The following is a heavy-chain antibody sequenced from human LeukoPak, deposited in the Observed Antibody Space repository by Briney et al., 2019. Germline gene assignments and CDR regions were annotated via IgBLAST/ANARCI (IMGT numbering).Heavy chain of an antibody. CDR2: IYYSGST. CDR3: AAGTTDDYFNAFDI. D-gene: IGHD2/OR15-2a*01. V-gene: IGHV4-59*08. J-gene: IGHJ3*02. CDR1: GGSISSYY. Sequence: SETLSLTCTVSGGSISSYYWSWIRKPPGKGLEWIGYIYYSGSTNYNPSLKSRVTISVDTSKNQFSLKLSSVTAADTAVYYCAAGTTDDYFNAFDIWGQGTMVTVSS.